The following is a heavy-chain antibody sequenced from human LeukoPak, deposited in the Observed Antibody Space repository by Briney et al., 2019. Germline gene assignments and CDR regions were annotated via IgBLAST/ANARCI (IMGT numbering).Heavy chain of an antibody. D-gene: IGHD2-2*01. CDR2: INHSGST. CDR1: GGSFSGYY. Sequence: SETLSLTCAVYGGSFSGYYWSWIRQPPGKGLEWIGEINHSGSTNYNPSLKSRVTISVDTSKNQFSLKLNSVTAADTAVCYCARATKGYCSSTSCRYYFDYWGQGTLVTVSS. V-gene: IGHV4-34*01. J-gene: IGHJ4*02. CDR3: ARATKGYCSSTSCRYYFDY.